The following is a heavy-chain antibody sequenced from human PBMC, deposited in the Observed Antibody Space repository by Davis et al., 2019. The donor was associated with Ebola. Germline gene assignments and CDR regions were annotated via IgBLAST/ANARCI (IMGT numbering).Heavy chain of an antibody. Sequence: LRLSCTVSGVSISSPTYTWSWIRQTPGKGLEWIGYIYHSGSTYYNPSLKSRVAISIDWSQNQFSLKLNSIAAADTAIYYCARGDPKEFFDFWGRGSLVTVSS. CDR2: IYHSGST. CDR3: ARGDPKEFFDF. D-gene: IGHD3-10*01. J-gene: IGHJ4*02. CDR1: GVSISSPTYT. V-gene: IGHV4-30-2*01.